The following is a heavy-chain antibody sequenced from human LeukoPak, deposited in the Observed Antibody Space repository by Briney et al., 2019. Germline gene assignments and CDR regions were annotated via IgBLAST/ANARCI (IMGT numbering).Heavy chain of an antibody. J-gene: IGHJ4*02. CDR3: ARRNSNYFDY. CDR1: GFTFSSYA. V-gene: IGHV3-64*01. D-gene: IGHD4-11*01. Sequence: GGSLRLSCAASGFTFSSYAMHWVRQAPGKGLEYVSAISSNGGSTYYANSVKGRFTISRDNSKNTLYLQMGSLRAEDMAVYYCARRNSNYFDYWGQGTLVTVSS. CDR2: ISSNGGST.